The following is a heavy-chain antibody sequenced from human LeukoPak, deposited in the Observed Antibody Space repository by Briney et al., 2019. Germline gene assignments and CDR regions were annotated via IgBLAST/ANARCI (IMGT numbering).Heavy chain of an antibody. J-gene: IGHJ4*02. CDR1: GGSFSGYY. CDR3: ATDSNGSGFHFDY. Sequence: SETLSLTCAVYGGSFSGYYWSWIRQPPGKGLEWIGEINHSGSTNYNPSLKSRVTISVDTSKNQFSLKLSSVTAADTAVYYCATDSNGSGFHFDYWGQGTLVTVSS. D-gene: IGHD3-10*01. CDR2: INHSGST. V-gene: IGHV4-34*01.